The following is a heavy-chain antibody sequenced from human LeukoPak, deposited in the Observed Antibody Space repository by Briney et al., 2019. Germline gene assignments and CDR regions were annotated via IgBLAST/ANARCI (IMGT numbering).Heavy chain of an antibody. V-gene: IGHV4-30-4*01. CDR3: ARVQRGYSGYVRTIDY. CDR1: GGSISSGDYY. Sequence: PSETLSLTCTVSGGSISSGDYYWSWIRQPPGKGLEWIGYIYYSGSTYYNPSLKSRVTISVDTSKNQFSLKLSSVTAADTAVYYCARVQRGYSGYVRTIDYWGQGTLVTVSS. CDR2: IYYSGST. D-gene: IGHD5-12*01. J-gene: IGHJ4*02.